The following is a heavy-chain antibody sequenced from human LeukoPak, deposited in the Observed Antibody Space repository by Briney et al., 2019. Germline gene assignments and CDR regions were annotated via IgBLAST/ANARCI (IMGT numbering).Heavy chain of an antibody. J-gene: IGHJ5*02. V-gene: IGHV1-69*13. CDR3: AREIRGSMITFGGVIVNWFDP. D-gene: IGHD3-16*02. CDR1: GGTFSSYA. Sequence: ASVKVSCKASGGTFSSYAISWVRQAPGQGLEWMGGIIPIFGTANYAQKFQGRVTITADESTSTAYMELSSLRSEDTAVYYCAREIRGSMITFGGVIVNWFDPWGQGTLVTVSS. CDR2: IIPIFGTA.